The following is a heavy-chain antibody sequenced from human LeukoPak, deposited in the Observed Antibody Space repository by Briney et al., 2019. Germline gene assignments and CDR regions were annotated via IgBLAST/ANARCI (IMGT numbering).Heavy chain of an antibody. CDR2: ISGSGGST. CDR1: GFTFSSYW. J-gene: IGHJ4*02. Sequence: PGGSLRLSCAASGFTFSSYWMSWVRQAPGEGLEWVSTISGSGGSTYYADSVKGRFTISRDISKNTLYLQIHSLRAEDTAVYYCAKAISRYYYDSSGPYYFDSWGQGTLVTVSS. D-gene: IGHD3-22*01. CDR3: AKAISRYYYDSSGPYYFDS. V-gene: IGHV3-23*01.